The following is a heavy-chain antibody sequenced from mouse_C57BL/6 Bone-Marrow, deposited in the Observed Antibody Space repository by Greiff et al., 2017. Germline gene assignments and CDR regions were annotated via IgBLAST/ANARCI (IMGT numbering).Heavy chain of an antibody. CDR1: GYTFTDYN. V-gene: IGHV1-22*01. Sequence: EVKLQESGPELVKPGASVKMSCKASGYTFTDYNMHWVKQSHGKSLEWIGYINPNNGGTSYNQKFKGKATLTVNKSSSTAYMELRSLTSEDSAVYYCARGGLTGTHYFDYWGQGTTLTVSS. J-gene: IGHJ2*01. CDR2: INPNNGGT. CDR3: ARGGLTGTHYFDY. D-gene: IGHD4-1*01.